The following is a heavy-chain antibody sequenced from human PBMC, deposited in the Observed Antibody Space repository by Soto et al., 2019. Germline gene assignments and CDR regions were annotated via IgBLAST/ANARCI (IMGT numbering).Heavy chain of an antibody. Sequence: EVLLVESGGGLVKPGGPLRLSCAASGFAFKYARMTWVRQAPGKGLEWVGHIRSNIDGATTAYAAPVKGRFTISRDESKNTVDLQMNSLITEDTAVYYCTTDWGSGTHYARAFDVWGQGTMVTVSS. J-gene: IGHJ3*01. V-gene: IGHV3-15*01. CDR3: TTDWGSGTHYARAFDV. CDR1: GFAFKYAR. D-gene: IGHD3-16*01. CDR2: IRSNIDGATT.